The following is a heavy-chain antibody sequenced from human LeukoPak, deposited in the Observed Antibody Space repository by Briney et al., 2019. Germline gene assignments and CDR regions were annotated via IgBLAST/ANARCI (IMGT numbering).Heavy chain of an antibody. J-gene: IGHJ4*02. V-gene: IGHV3-30*18. D-gene: IGHD5-24*01. Sequence: PGGSLRLSCAASGFTFSSYGMHWVRQAPGKGLEWVAVISYDGNTQYYADSVKGRFTISRDNSNNMLSLQMNSLKAEDTAVYYCAKGRMMATIMISFGYWGRGTLVTVSS. CDR3: AKGRMMATIMISFGY. CDR2: ISYDGNTQ. CDR1: GFTFSSYG.